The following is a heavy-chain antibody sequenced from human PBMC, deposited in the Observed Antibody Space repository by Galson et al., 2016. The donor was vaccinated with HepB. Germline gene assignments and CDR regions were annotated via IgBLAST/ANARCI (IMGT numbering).Heavy chain of an antibody. J-gene: IGHJ6*02. V-gene: IGHV1-46*01. CDR2: GNPRTGST. D-gene: IGHD3-10*01. CDR3: ARDRGSNSLKGYGMDV. CDR1: GYTFINYY. Sequence: SVKVSCKASGYTFINYYMHWVRQAPGHGREWTGIGNPRTGSTSYAQKFQDRVTVTRDTSTSTGYMELSSLGSEDTAVYYCARDRGSNSLKGYGMDVWGQGTTVTVSS.